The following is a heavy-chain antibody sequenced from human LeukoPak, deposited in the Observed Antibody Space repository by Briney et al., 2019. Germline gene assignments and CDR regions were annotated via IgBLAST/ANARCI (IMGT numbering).Heavy chain of an antibody. V-gene: IGHV1-69*01. CDR1: GGTFSSYA. Sequence: ASVKVSCKASGGTFSSYAISWVRQAPGRGLEWMGGIIPIFGTANYAQKFQGRVTITADESTSTAYMELSSLRSEDTAVYYCARRFLEWSSPSNYYYYGMDVWGQGTTVTVSS. CDR3: ARRFLEWSSPSNYYYYGMDV. CDR2: IIPIFGTA. D-gene: IGHD3-3*01. J-gene: IGHJ6*02.